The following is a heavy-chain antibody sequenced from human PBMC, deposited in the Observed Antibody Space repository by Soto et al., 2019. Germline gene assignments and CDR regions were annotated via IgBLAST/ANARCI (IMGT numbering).Heavy chain of an antibody. J-gene: IGHJ6*01. Sequence: QVQLVQSGAEVKEPGSSVKVSCKASGGTFSSHAISWVRQAPGQGLEWMGGVTPLFGMANYAQKFQGRVTITADKFAATAYMELTSLTAEYTAVYYCARGDDVDYYYGVDVWGQGTKVTVSS. CDR3: ARGDDVDYYYGVDV. CDR2: VTPLFGMA. V-gene: IGHV1-69*17. D-gene: IGHD3-16*01. CDR1: GGTFSSHA.